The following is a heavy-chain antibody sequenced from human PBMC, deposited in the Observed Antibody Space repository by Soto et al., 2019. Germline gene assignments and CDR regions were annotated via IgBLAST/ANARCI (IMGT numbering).Heavy chain of an antibody. V-gene: IGHV3-64*01. CDR2: ISSNGGST. D-gene: IGHD3-3*01. Sequence: GGSLRLSCAASGFTFSSYAMHWVRQAPGKGLEYVSAISSNGGSTYYANSVKGRFTISRDNSKNTLYLQMGSLRAEDMAVYYCARIYSNKFYDFWSGYYDYWGQGTLVTVSS. CDR3: ARIYSNKFYDFWSGYYDY. CDR1: GFTFSSYA. J-gene: IGHJ4*02.